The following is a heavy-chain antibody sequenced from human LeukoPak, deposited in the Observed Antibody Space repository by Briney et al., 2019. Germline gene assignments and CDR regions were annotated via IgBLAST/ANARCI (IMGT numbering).Heavy chain of an antibody. V-gene: IGHV3-13*01. CDR2: IGTAGDT. D-gene: IGHD5-18*01. CDR3: ARGGASYGCLDY. Sequence: QTGGSLRLSCAASGFTFSSYDMHWVRQATGKGLEWVSAIGTAGDTYYPGSVKGRFTISRDNSMSTLYLEMNSLRAEDTAVYYCARGGASYGCLDYWGQGTLVTVSS. J-gene: IGHJ4*02. CDR1: GFTFSSYD.